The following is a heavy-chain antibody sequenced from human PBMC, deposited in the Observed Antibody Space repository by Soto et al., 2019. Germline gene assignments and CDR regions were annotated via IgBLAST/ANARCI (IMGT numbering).Heavy chain of an antibody. D-gene: IGHD3-3*01. V-gene: IGHV4-59*01. CDR2: IYYSGST. J-gene: IGHJ6*02. Sequence: SETLSLTCTVSGGSISSYYWSWIRQPPGKGLEWIGYIYYSGSTNYNPSLKSRVTISVDTSKNQFSLKLSSVTAADTAVYYCGRGAYYDFWSGYTPALNYYSYYGMDVWGQGTTVTVSS. CDR1: GGSISSYY. CDR3: GRGAYYDFWSGYTPALNYYSYYGMDV.